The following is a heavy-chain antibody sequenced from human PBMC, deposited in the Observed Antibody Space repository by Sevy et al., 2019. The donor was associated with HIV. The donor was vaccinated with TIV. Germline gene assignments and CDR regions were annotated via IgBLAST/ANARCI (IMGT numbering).Heavy chain of an antibody. CDR3: GKGDGDDWFDP. CDR2: ISGSGGST. V-gene: IGHV3-23*01. D-gene: IGHD3-10*01. Sequence: GGSLRLSCAASGFTFSSYAMSWVRQTPGKGLEWVSGISGSGGSTYCADSVKGRFTISRDNSKNTLYLQMNSLRAEDTAIYYCGKGDGDDWFDPWGQGTLVTVSS. J-gene: IGHJ5*02. CDR1: GFTFSSYA.